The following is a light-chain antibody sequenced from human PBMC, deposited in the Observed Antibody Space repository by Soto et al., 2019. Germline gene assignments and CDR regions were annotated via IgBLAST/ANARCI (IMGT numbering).Light chain of an antibody. J-gene: IGKJ1*01. CDR3: QQYNNWLWT. CDR1: QSVRSN. Sequence: SPGTLSLYNGERATLSCRASQSVRSNLAWYQQKPGQAPTLLIHGASTRATGFPARFSGSGSGTDFTLTISSLQSEDFAVYYCQQYNNWLWTFWQVTKVDI. CDR2: GAS. V-gene: IGKV3-15*01.